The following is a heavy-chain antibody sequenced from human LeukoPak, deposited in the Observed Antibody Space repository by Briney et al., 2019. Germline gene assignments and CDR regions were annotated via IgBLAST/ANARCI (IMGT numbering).Heavy chain of an antibody. D-gene: IGHD3-22*01. CDR3: ARCIPTTMINYFDH. CDR2: IIPIFGTA. CDR1: GGTFSSYA. J-gene: IGHJ4*02. Sequence: SVKVSCKASGGTFSSYAISWVRQAPGQGLEWMGGIIPIFGTANYAQKFQGRVTITADESTNTAYMELSSLRSDDTAVYYCARCIPTTMINYFDHWGQGTLVTVSS. V-gene: IGHV1-69*13.